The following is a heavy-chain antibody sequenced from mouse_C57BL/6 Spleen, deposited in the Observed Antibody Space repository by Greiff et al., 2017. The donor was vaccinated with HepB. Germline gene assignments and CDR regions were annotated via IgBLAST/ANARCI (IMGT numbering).Heavy chain of an antibody. V-gene: IGHV1-4*01. D-gene: IGHD2-3*01. CDR2: INPSSGYT. Sequence: VQLQQSGAELARPGASVKMSCKASGYTFTSYTMHWVKQRPGQGLEWIGYINPSSGYTKYNQKFKDKATLTADKSSSTAYMQLSSLTSEDSAVYYCARGGDGYHGFAYWGQGTLVTVSA. CDR1: GYTFTSYT. J-gene: IGHJ3*01. CDR3: ARGGDGYHGFAY.